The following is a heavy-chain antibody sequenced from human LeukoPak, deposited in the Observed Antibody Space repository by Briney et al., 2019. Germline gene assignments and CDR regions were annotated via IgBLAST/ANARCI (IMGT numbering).Heavy chain of an antibody. J-gene: IGHJ5*02. CDR1: GGSINSSRYY. CDR2: IFYSGSS. CDR3: VRVGDSRGWAGFGWFDP. D-gene: IGHD6-19*01. V-gene: IGHV4-39*07. Sequence: SETLSLTCTVSGGSINSSRYYWGWIRQPPGKGLEWIGTIFYSGSSYSSPSLKSRVTISIDTSKNQFSLKLSSVTAADTAVYYSVRVGDSRGWAGFGWFDPWGQGPLVTVSS.